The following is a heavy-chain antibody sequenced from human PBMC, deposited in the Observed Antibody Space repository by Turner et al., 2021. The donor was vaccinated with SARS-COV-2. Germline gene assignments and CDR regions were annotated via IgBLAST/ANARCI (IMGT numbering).Heavy chain of an antibody. D-gene: IGHD2-8*01. Sequence: QGQLVESGGGVVQPGRSLRLSCAASGFTFSSYGMHWVRQAPGKGLAWVAVIWYDGSNKYYSDSVKGRFTISRDNSKNTLYLQMNSLTAEDTAVYYCARDPNAGYYYMDVWGKGTTVTVSS. CDR3: ARDPNAGYYYMDV. CDR2: IWYDGSNK. CDR1: GFTFSSYG. J-gene: IGHJ6*03. V-gene: IGHV3-33*01.